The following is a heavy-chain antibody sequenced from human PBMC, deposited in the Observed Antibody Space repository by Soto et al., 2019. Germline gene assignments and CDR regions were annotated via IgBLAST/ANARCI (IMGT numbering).Heavy chain of an antibody. Sequence: QVQLVEYGGGVGQPGRSLRLSCAASGFTFSSYGMHWVRQAPGKGLEWVAVISYDGNNKYYADSVKGRFTISRDNSKNTLYLQMNSLRAEDTAVYYCAKSVYNWNDGFFDYWGQGTLVTVSS. CDR1: GFTFSSYG. CDR3: AKSVYNWNDGFFDY. J-gene: IGHJ4*02. CDR2: ISYDGNNK. D-gene: IGHD1-1*01. V-gene: IGHV3-30*18.